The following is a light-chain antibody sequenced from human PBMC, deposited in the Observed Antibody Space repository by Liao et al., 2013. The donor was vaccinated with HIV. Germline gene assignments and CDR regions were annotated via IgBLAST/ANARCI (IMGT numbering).Light chain of an antibody. CDR1: DWVDKR. V-gene: IGLV3-27*01. CDR2: DHS. J-gene: IGLJ3*02. Sequence: SYELTQPPSVSVSPGQTANITCSGGDWVDKRASWYQQRPGQSPVLIIYDHSKRPSGIPERFSGSSSGTTVTLTISGAQVEDEADYYCYSAADNNWVFGGGTKLTVL. CDR3: YSAADNNWV.